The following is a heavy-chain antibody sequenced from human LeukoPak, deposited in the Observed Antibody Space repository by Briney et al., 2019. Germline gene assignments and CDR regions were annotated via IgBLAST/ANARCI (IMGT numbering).Heavy chain of an antibody. CDR3: ARDDNSGSYPAW. D-gene: IGHD1-26*01. Sequence: GASVKVSCKASGYTFTSYYMHWVRQAPGQGPEWMGIINPSGGSTSYAQKFQGRVTVTRDTSTSTVYMELSSLRSEDTAVYYCARDDNSGSYPAWWGQGTLVTVSS. V-gene: IGHV1-46*01. J-gene: IGHJ4*02. CDR2: INPSGGST. CDR1: GYTFTSYY.